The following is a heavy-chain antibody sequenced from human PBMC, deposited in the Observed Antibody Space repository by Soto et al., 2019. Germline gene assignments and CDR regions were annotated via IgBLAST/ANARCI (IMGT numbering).Heavy chain of an antibody. CDR3: AKDSIAGRPDYYYGMDV. Sequence: VGSLRLSCAASGFTFSRNGMHWVRQAPGKGLEWVAVISYDGSNKYYADSVKGRFTISRDNSKNTLYLQMNSLRAEDTAVYYCAKDSIAGRPDYYYGMDVWGQGTTVTVSS. J-gene: IGHJ6*02. CDR2: ISYDGSNK. CDR1: GFTFSRNG. D-gene: IGHD6-6*01. V-gene: IGHV3-30*18.